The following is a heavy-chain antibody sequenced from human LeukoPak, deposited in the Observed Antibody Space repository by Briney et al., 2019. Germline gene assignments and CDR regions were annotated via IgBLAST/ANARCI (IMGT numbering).Heavy chain of an antibody. CDR1: GGSFSGYY. CDR3: AGGVGAKDIVVVPDAMGPQVAYYGMGV. V-gene: IGHV4-34*01. CDR2: INHSGST. J-gene: IGHJ6*02. D-gene: IGHD2-2*01. Sequence: PSETLSLTCAVYGGSFSGYYWSWIRQPPGKGLEWIGEINHSGSTNYNPSLKSRVTISVDTSKNQFSLKLSSVTAADTAVYYCAGGVGAKDIVVVPDAMGPQVAYYGMGVWGQGTTVTASS.